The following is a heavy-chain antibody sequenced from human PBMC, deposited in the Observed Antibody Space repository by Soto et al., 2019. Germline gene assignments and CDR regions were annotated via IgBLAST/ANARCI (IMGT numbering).Heavy chain of an antibody. CDR1: GFSLSSYA. D-gene: IGHD2-21*01. V-gene: IGHV3-30*18. Sequence: QVQLVESGGGVVQPGTSLRVSCEVSGFSLSSYAIHWVRQAPGKGLEWVAVTSNDGKKVSYADSVKGRFTVSRDNSKSPVALHRVSLGSEGAAVYFCAKAGEVFGLVIFAYLDAWGQGSLVTVS. J-gene: IGHJ4*02. CDR3: AKAGEVFGLVIFAYLDA. CDR2: TSNDGKKV.